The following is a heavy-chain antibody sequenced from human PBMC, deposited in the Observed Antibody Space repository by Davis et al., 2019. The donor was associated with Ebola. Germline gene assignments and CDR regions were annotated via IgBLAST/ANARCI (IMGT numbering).Heavy chain of an antibody. Sequence: ASVKVSCKASGYSFTSYDINWVRQASGHGLEWMGWMNPKNGNTGYAQFFQDRVTMTRDTSTSTAYLELSSLTSEDTAVYYCARTTRFSNIVVVVAALGHWGQGTLITVSS. CDR3: ARTTRFSNIVVVVAALGH. CDR2: MNPKNGNT. J-gene: IGHJ4*02. D-gene: IGHD2-15*01. CDR1: GYSFTSYD. V-gene: IGHV1-8*01.